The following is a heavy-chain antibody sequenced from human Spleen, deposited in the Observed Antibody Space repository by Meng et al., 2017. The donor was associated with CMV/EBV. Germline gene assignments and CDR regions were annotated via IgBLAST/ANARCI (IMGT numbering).Heavy chain of an antibody. D-gene: IGHD6-19*01. Sequence: IPFNHSGPLPRKPYKPRTLTCTFPRLPLSTSGVVVVLIRQPPAEALEWLALIYWDDDKRYSPSLKSRLTITKDTSKNQVVLTMTNMDPVDTATYYCAHSPSIAVAAFDYWGQGTLVTVSS. CDR2: IYWDDDK. J-gene: IGHJ4*02. CDR1: RLPLSTSGVV. V-gene: IGHV2-5*02. CDR3: AHSPSIAVAAFDY.